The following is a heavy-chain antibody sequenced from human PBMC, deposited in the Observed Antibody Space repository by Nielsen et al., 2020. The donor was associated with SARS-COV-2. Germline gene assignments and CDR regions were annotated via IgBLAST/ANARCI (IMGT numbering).Heavy chain of an antibody. J-gene: IGHJ6*02. CDR3: ARSLGLRYYYYYGMDV. Sequence: SCKASGFTFTSSAMHWVRQAPGKGLEWVAVISYDGSNKYYADSVKGRFTISRDNSKNTLYLQMNSLRAEDTAVYYCARSLGLRYYYYYGMDVWGQGTTVTVSS. CDR2: ISYDGSNK. V-gene: IGHV3-30-3*01. D-gene: IGHD5-12*01. CDR1: GFTFTSSA.